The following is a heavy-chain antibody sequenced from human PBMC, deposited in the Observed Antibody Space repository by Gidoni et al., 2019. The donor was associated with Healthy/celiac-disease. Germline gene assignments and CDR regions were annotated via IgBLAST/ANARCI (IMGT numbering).Heavy chain of an antibody. V-gene: IGHV3-30-3*01. CDR2: ISYDGSNK. D-gene: IGHD6-19*01. CDR1: GFTCSSYA. CDR3: ARDFSGWLDY. Sequence: QVQLVESGGGVVQPGRSLRLSCAASGFTCSSYAMHWVRQAPGKGLEWVAVISYDGSNKYYADSVKGRFTISRDNSKNTLYLQMNSLRAEDTAVYYCARDFSGWLDYWGQGTLVTVSS. J-gene: IGHJ4*02.